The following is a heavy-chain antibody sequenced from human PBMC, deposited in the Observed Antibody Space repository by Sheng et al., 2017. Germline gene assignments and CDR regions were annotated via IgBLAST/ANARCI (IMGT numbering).Heavy chain of an antibody. CDR1: GGSISSYY. J-gene: IGHJ4*02. D-gene: IGHD3-22*01. CDR3: AREGGRYYYDSSGYYYY. V-gene: IGHV4-59*12. CDR2: IYYSGST. Sequence: QVQLQESGPGLVKPSETLSLTCTVSGGSISSYYWSWIRQPPGKGLEWIGYIYYSGSTNYNPSLKSRVTISVDTSKNQFSLKLSSVTAADTAVYYCAREGGRYYYDSSGYYYYWGQGTLVTVSS.